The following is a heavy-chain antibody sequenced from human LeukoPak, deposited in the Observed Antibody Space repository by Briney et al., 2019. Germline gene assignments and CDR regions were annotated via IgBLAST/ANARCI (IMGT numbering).Heavy chain of an antibody. CDR2: IYYSGST. J-gene: IGHJ4*02. D-gene: IGHD4-17*01. V-gene: IGHV4-59*01. Sequence: SETLSLTCTVSGGSISSYYWSWIRQPPGKGLEWIGYIYYSGSTNYNPSLTSRVTISVDTSKNQFSLKLSSVTAADTAVYYCAREDGDYQGSLTFDYWGQGTLVTVSS. CDR1: GGSISSYY. CDR3: AREDGDYQGSLTFDY.